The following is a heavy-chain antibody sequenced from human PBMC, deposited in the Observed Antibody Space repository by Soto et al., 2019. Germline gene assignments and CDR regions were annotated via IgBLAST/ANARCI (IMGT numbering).Heavy chain of an antibody. J-gene: IGHJ4*02. CDR1: GFTFRDHY. CDR2: IRNKANNYAT. CDR3: ARGWALGELLTGAFDY. Sequence: EVQLVESGGGLVQPGGSLRLSCAASGFTFRDHYMDWVRQAPGKGLEWVGRIRNKANNYATEYAASVKDRFTISRDDSKNSLYLQMNSLKTEDTAVYYCARGWALGELLTGAFDYWGQGILVTVSS. D-gene: IGHD1-26*01. V-gene: IGHV3-72*01.